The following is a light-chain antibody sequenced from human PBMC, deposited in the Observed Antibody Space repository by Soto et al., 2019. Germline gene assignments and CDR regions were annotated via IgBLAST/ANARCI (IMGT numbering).Light chain of an antibody. CDR1: SSDVGSYNY. CDR3: GSYTGISTPYV. J-gene: IGLJ1*01. V-gene: IGLV2-14*03. Sequence: QSVLTQPASVSGSPGQSIAISCTGTSSDVGSYNYVCWYQHHPGKAPKMMIYDVSNRPSGVSNRFSGSKSDNTASLTISGLQAENEADYYCGSYTGISTPYVFGTGTKLTVL. CDR2: DVS.